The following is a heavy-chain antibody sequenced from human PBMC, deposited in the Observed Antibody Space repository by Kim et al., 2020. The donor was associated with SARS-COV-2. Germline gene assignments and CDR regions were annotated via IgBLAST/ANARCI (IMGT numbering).Heavy chain of an antibody. CDR2: ISYDGSNK. V-gene: IGHV3-33*05. D-gene: IGHD3-10*01. CDR3: ARGRELWFGELFQH. Sequence: GGSLRLSCAASGFTFSSYGMHWVRQAPGKGLEWVAVISYDGSNKYYADSVKGRFTIPRDNSKNTLYLQMNSLRAEDTAVYYCARGRELWFGELFQHWGQGTLVTVSS. CDR1: GFTFSSYG. J-gene: IGHJ1*01.